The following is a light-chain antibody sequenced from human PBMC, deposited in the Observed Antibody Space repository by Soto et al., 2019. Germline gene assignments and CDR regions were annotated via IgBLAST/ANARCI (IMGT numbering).Light chain of an antibody. CDR1: QGINNY. J-gene: IGKJ4*01. Sequence: DIKLTQSPSFLSASVGDRVTITCRASQGINNYLAWYQQKPGEAPNLLIYATSTLQSGVPSRFSGSGSGTEFTLTISSLQPEDFAAYYCQQVNSYPLTFGGGTKVDI. CDR3: QQVNSYPLT. CDR2: ATS. V-gene: IGKV1-9*01.